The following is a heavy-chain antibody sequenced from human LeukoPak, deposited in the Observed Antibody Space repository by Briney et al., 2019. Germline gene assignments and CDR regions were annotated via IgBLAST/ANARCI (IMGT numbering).Heavy chain of an antibody. J-gene: IGHJ4*02. CDR2: IKQDGSKK. D-gene: IGHD1-26*01. CDR3: ARDKIVGATYFDY. V-gene: IGHV3-7*01. Sequence: GGSLRLSCVASGFPFSSYWMTWVRQAPGKGLEWVANIKQDGSKKSYVDSVKGRFTISRDNAKNSLYLQLNNLRAEDTAVYYCARDKIVGATYFDYWGQGTLVTVSS. CDR1: GFPFSSYW.